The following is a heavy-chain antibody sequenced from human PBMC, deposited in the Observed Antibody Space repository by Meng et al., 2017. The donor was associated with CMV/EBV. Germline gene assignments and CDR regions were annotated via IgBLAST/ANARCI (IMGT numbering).Heavy chain of an antibody. Sequence: QLQLQESVPGLVKPSETLCRTCPAFSGSISSSSFYWGGIRQPPGTGLEWIGSIDYSGSTYYNPSLKSRVTISVDTSKNQFALKLSSVTAADTAVYYCARVASGSYRAFDYWGQGTLVTVSS. CDR1: SGSISSSSFY. V-gene: IGHV4-39*07. CDR2: IDYSGST. CDR3: ARVASGSYRAFDY. J-gene: IGHJ4*02. D-gene: IGHD1-26*01.